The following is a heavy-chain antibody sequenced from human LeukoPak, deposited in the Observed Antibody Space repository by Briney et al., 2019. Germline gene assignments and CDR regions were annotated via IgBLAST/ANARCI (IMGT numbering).Heavy chain of an antibody. J-gene: IGHJ4*02. CDR2: IYPCDSDT. CDR1: GYSFTSYW. CDR3: ARLKDIVVVVAASPAVSFDY. Sequence: GESLKISCKGSGYSFTSYWIGWVRQMPEKGLEWMGIIYPCDSDTRYSPSFQGQVTISADKSISTAYLQWSSLKASDTAMYYCARLKDIVVVVAASPAVSFDYWGQGTLVTVSS. D-gene: IGHD2-15*01. V-gene: IGHV5-51*01.